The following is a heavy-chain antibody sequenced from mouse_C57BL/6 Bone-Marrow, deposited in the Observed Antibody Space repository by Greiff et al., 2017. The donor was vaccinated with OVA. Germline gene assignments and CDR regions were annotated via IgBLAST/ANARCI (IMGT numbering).Heavy chain of an antibody. D-gene: IGHD1-1*01. CDR2: FDPKRGGT. V-gene: IGHV1-62-3*01. CDR3: ASMTTEEATDWYFDV. Sequence: QVQLQQPGAELVKPGASVKLSCKASGYTFTSYRLNWVKQRPGEGLGWIGRFDPKRGGTKYNEKFKGKATLTVDKPSSTADMQLSSLTSEDSAFYYCASMTTEEATDWYFDVWGTGTTVTVSS. CDR1: GYTFTSYR. J-gene: IGHJ1*03.